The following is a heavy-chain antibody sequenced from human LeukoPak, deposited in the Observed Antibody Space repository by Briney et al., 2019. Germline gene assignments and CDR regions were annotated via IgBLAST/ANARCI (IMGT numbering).Heavy chain of an antibody. CDR3: ARSSDILTGLFRY. J-gene: IGHJ4*02. CDR1: GYTFTGYY. Sequence: ASVKVSCKASGYTFTGYYMHWVRQAPGQGLEWMGWINPNSGGTNYAQKFQGRVTMTRDTSISTAYMELSRLRSDDTAVYYCARSSDILTGLFRYWGQGTLVTVSS. V-gene: IGHV1-2*02. D-gene: IGHD3-9*01. CDR2: INPNSGGT.